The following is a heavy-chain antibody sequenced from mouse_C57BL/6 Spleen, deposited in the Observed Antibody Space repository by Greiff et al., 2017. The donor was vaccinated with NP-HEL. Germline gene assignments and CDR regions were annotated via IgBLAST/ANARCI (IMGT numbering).Heavy chain of an antibody. D-gene: IGHD3-2*02. J-gene: IGHJ2*01. V-gene: IGHV1-18*01. Sequence: VHVKQSGPELVKPGASVKIPCKASGYTFTDYNMDWVKQSHGKSLEWIGDINPNNGGTNYNQKFKGKATLTVDKSSSTAYMELRSLTSEDTAVYYCARSLDSSGYMDYFDYWGQGTTLTVSS. CDR1: GYTFTDYN. CDR3: ARSLDSSGYMDYFDY. CDR2: INPNNGGT.